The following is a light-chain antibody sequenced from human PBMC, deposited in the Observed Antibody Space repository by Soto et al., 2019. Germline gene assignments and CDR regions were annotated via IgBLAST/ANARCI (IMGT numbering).Light chain of an antibody. Sequence: QSALTQPRSVSGSPGQSVTISCTGTSSDVGGYDYVSWYQQHPGKAPKLMIFEVSKRPSGVSNRFSGSKSGNTASLTISGLQAEDEAEYYCCSYAGTYVFGTGTKVTAL. V-gene: IGLV2-11*01. CDR3: CSYAGTYV. CDR2: EVS. J-gene: IGLJ1*01. CDR1: SSDVGGYDY.